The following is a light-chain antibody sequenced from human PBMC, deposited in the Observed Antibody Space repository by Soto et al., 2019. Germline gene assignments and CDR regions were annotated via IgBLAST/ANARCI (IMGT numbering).Light chain of an antibody. J-gene: IGLJ1*01. CDR3: NSYTSNRTYV. Sequence: QSALTQPASVSGSPGQSITISCTGTSSDVGGFNYVSWYQQHPGKAPKLMIYDVTNRPSGVSYRFSGSKSGNTASLTISGLQAEDEADYYCNSYTSNRTYVFGTGTKVTVL. CDR1: SSDVGGFNY. CDR2: DVT. V-gene: IGLV2-14*03.